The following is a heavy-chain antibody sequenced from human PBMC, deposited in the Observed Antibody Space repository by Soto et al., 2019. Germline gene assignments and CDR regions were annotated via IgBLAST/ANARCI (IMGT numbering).Heavy chain of an antibody. CDR2: IRSKAYGGTT. CDR1: GFTFGDYA. D-gene: IGHD2-15*01. V-gene: IGHV3-49*03. Sequence: GGSLRLSCTASGFTFGDYAMSWFRQAPGKGLEWVGFIRSKAYGGTTEYAASVKGRFTISRDDSKSIAYLQMNSLKTEDTAVYYCTRDSGYCSGGSCYSDDYWGQGTLVTVSS. CDR3: TRDSGYCSGGSCYSDDY. J-gene: IGHJ4*02.